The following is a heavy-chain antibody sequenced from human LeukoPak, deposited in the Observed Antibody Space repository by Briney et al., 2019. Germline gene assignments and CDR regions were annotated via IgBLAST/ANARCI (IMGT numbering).Heavy chain of an antibody. D-gene: IGHD3-10*01. J-gene: IGHJ4*02. CDR1: GGSISSDNYY. CDR2: INYSGTT. CDR3: ARRVPSGSGSYDFDY. Sequence: SETLSLTCTVSGGSISSDNYYWGWIRQPPGKGLEWIGSINYSGTTYYNPSLKSRVTISVDTSKNQFSLKVSSVTAADTAVYYCARRVPSGSGSYDFDYWGQGTLVTVSS. V-gene: IGHV4-39*01.